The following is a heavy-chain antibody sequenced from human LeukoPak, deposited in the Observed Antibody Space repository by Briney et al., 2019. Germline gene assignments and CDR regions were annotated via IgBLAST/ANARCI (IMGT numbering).Heavy chain of an antibody. CDR1: GFTFSDYY. J-gene: IGHJ6*02. D-gene: IGHD5-18*01. Sequence: PGGSLRLFCAASGFTFSDYYMTWIRQAPGKGLEGVSYIRSGGSTISYADSVKGRFTISRDNAKNSLSLQMNSLRADDTAVYYCARGYTDLGGDYAMDVWGQGTTVTVSS. V-gene: IGHV3-11*01. CDR2: IRSGGSTI. CDR3: ARGYTDLGGDYAMDV.